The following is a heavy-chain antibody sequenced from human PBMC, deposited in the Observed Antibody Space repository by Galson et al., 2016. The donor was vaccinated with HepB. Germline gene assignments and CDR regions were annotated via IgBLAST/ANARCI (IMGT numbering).Heavy chain of an antibody. CDR1: GFTYTSYW. D-gene: IGHD6-25*01. V-gene: IGHV3-7*01. CDR3: GRESGTKIAAPGPDY. CDR2: IKQDGSEK. Sequence: SLRLSCAASGFTYTSYWMMWVRQAPGKGLEWVANIKQDGSEKYYVDSVRGRFTISRDNAKNSLYLQMDSLRAEDTALYFCGRESGTKIAAPGPDYWGQGSLVTVSS. J-gene: IGHJ4*02.